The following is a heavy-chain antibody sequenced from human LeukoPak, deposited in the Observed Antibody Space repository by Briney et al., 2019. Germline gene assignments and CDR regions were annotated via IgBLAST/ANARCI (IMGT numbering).Heavy chain of an antibody. Sequence: SETLSLTCTVSGGSISSYYWSWIRQPPGKGLEWIGYIYYSGSTNYNPSLKSRVTISVDKSKNQFSLKLSSVTAADTAVYYCARGGVGALDYWGQGTLVTVSS. D-gene: IGHD1-26*01. J-gene: IGHJ4*02. CDR1: GGSISSYY. V-gene: IGHV4-59*12. CDR3: ARGGVGALDY. CDR2: IYYSGST.